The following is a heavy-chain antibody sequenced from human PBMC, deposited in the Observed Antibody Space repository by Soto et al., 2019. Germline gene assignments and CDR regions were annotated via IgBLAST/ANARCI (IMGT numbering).Heavy chain of an antibody. D-gene: IGHD2-15*01. CDR2: IRSKAYGGPT. CDR3: IIGESGIGACSCGSCYNLYYYYMDV. V-gene: IGHV3-49*03. Sequence: GGSLKLSCTASGFTYGDYAMSWFRQAPGKGLEWVGFIRSKAYGGPTEYVASVTRRFTISRDDSKSIAYPQMNSFETDDTVVYYCIIGESGIGACSCGSCYNLYYYYMDVWGKGTTVTVSS. CDR1: GFTYGDYA. J-gene: IGHJ6*03.